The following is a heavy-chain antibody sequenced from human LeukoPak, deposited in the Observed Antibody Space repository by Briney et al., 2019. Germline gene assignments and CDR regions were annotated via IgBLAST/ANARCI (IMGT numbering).Heavy chain of an antibody. CDR1: GFTFDDYG. V-gene: IGHV3-20*04. CDR3: ASGYGDYARFP. Sequence: GGSLRLSCAASGFTFDDYGMSWVRQAPGKGLEWVSGINWNGGSTGYADSVKGRFTISRDNAKNSLYLQMNSLRAEDTALYYCASGYGDYARFPWGQGTLVTVSS. D-gene: IGHD4-17*01. CDR2: INWNGGST. J-gene: IGHJ5*02.